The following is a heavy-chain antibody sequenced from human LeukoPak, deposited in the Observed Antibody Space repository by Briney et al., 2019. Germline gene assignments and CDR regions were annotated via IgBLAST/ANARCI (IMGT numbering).Heavy chain of an antibody. CDR3: ARDSQYAMDV. Sequence: GGSLRLSCAASGFTFSGYFMHWVRQAPGKGLEWVAIISSDGNTKYYADSVRGRFTISRGNSKNTLYLQMNSLRAEDTAVYYCARDSQYAMDVWGQGTTVTVSS. V-gene: IGHV3-30-3*01. CDR1: GFTFSGYF. J-gene: IGHJ6*02. CDR2: ISSDGNTK.